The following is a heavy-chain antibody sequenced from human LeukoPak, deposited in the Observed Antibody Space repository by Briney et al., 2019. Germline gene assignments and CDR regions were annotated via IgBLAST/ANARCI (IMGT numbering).Heavy chain of an antibody. CDR3: ARGPRGSYYYYYMDV. V-gene: IGHV1-2*02. Sequence: ASVKVSCKASGYTFTGYYMHWVRQPPGQGLEWMGWINPNSGGTNYAQKFHGRVTMTRDTSISTAYMELSRLRSDDTAVYYCARGPRGSYYYYYMDVWGKGTRSPSP. D-gene: IGHD3-16*01. CDR2: INPNSGGT. CDR1: GYTFTGYY. J-gene: IGHJ6*03.